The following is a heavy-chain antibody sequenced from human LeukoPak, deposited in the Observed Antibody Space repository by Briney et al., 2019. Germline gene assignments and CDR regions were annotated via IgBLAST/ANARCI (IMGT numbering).Heavy chain of an antibody. J-gene: IGHJ4*02. D-gene: IGHD3-10*01. Sequence: QPGTSLRLSCATSGFTFRTSGVHWVRQAPGKGLEWVALMSSDEINTYYADSVKGRFTVSRDSSKDILYLQMNSLRADDTAIYYCAKDHAGSGRAFEYWGQGTLVTVSS. CDR1: GFTFRTSG. CDR3: AKDHAGSGRAFEY. CDR2: MSSDEINT. V-gene: IGHV3-30*04.